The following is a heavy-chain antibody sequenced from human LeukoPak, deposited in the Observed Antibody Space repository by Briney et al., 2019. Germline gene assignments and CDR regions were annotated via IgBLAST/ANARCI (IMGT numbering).Heavy chain of an antibody. Sequence: TSETLSLTCTVSGGSISSSSYYWGWIRQPPGKGLEWIGSIYYSGSTYYNPSLKSRVTISVDTSKNQFSLKLSSVTAADTAVYYCARRTSYSSGWDYSFDYWGQGTLVTVSS. CDR2: IYYSGST. J-gene: IGHJ4*02. D-gene: IGHD6-19*01. CDR1: GGSISSSSYY. V-gene: IGHV4-39*01. CDR3: ARRTSYSSGWDYSFDY.